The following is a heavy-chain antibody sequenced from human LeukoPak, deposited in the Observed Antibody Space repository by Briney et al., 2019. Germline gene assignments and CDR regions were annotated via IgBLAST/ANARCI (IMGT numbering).Heavy chain of an antibody. CDR2: IYYSGST. CDR3: AGDYGSGSYRFDY. D-gene: IGHD3-10*01. Sequence: KPSETLSLTCTVSGGSISSYSWSWVRQPPGRGLEWIGYIYYSGSTTYNPSLKSQVTISLDTSKNQFSLKLSSVTAADTAVYYCAGDYGSGSYRFDYWGQGTLVTVSS. J-gene: IGHJ4*02. CDR1: GGSISSYS. V-gene: IGHV4-59*12.